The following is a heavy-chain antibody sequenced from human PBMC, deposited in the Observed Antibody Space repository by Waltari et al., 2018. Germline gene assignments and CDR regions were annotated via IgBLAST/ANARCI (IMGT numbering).Heavy chain of an antibody. CDR3: ARGSGRLWFGELLNAFDI. V-gene: IGHV1-8*01. CDR1: GYTFTSYD. D-gene: IGHD3-10*01. CDR2: MNPNSGNT. Sequence: QVQLVQSGTEVKKPGASVKVSCKASGYTFTSYDINWVRQATGQGLEWMGWMNPNSGNTGYAQKFQGRVTMTRNTSISTAYMELSSLRSEDTAVYYCARGSGRLWFGELLNAFDIWGQGTMVTVSS. J-gene: IGHJ3*02.